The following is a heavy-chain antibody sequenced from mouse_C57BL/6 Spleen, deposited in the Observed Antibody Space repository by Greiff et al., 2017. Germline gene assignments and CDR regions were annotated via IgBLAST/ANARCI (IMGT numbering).Heavy chain of an antibody. CDR3: ARREDGNWGAMDY. Sequence: VQLQQSGAELVRPGASVKLSCTASGFNIKDYYMHWVKQRPEQGLEWIGRIDPEDGDTEYAPKFQGKATMTADTSSNTAYMQLSSLTSEDSAVYYCARREDGNWGAMDYWGQGTSVTVSS. D-gene: IGHD2-1*01. CDR1: GFNIKDYY. J-gene: IGHJ4*01. CDR2: IDPEDGDT. V-gene: IGHV14-1*01.